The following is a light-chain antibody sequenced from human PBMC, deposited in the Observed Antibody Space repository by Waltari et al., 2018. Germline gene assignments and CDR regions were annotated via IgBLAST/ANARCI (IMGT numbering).Light chain of an antibody. CDR1: ASDIGNYDH. CDR2: DVA. J-gene: IGLJ1*01. CDR3: KSFTNRLTYV. Sequence: QSALPQPASVSGSPGQSITISCTGTASDIGNYDHVSWYQQPPGKAPKLIIYDVANRPSGVSDRFSGSKSGNTASLTISGLQAEDEADYYCKSFTNRLTYVFGSGTKVSV. V-gene: IGLV2-14*03.